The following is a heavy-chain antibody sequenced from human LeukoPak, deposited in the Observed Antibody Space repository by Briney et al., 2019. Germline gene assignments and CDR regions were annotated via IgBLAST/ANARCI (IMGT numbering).Heavy chain of an antibody. Sequence: ASVKVSCKASGYTFTSYAMHWVRQAPGQRLEWMGWINAGNGNTKYSQKFQGRVTITRDTSASTAYMELSSLRSEDTAVYYCARDLSSSWYSYFDYWDQGTLVTVSS. CDR3: ARDLSSSWYSYFDY. CDR2: INAGNGNT. V-gene: IGHV1-3*01. CDR1: GYTFTSYA. J-gene: IGHJ4*02. D-gene: IGHD6-13*01.